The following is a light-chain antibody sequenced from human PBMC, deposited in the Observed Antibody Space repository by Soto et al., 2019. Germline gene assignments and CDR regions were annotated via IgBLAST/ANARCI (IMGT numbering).Light chain of an antibody. J-gene: IGKJ5*01. V-gene: IGKV1-5*03. CDR3: QQYEVYPIT. CDR2: RAS. CDR1: QSINSW. Sequence: DIQMTQSPSTLSASVGDRVTITCRASQSINSWLAWYQQKPGKAPKLLIHRASSLQSGVPSRLSGSGSGTDFTLTISSLQPDDFAAYYCQQYEVYPITFGQGTRLEIK.